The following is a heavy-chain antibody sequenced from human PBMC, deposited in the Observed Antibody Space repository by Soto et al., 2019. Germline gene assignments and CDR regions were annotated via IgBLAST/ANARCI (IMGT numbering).Heavy chain of an antibody. CDR1: GFTFSSYG. CDR2: IYYDGSNK. CDR3: ARDSKDDSSGYYAGFDY. V-gene: IGHV3-33*01. J-gene: IGHJ4*02. D-gene: IGHD3-22*01. Sequence: QVQLVESGGGVVQPGRSLRLSCAVSGFTFSSYGMNWVRQARGKGLEWVAAIYYDGSNKYYADSVRGRFTISRDNFKNTMYLHMNRLRAEDTAVYYCARDSKDDSSGYYAGFDYWGQGTLVTVSS.